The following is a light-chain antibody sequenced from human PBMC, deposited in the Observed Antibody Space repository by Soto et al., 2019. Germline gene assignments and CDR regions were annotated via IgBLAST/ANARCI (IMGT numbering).Light chain of an antibody. J-gene: IGLJ1*01. CDR3: SSYTSSSTYV. CDR1: SSDVGGSNG. CDR2: DVS. Sequence: QSVLTQPSSVSGSPGQSIAISCTGTSSDVGGSNGVSWYQQPPGTAPKLIIYDVSNRPSGVPDRFSGSKSGNTASLIISGLQAEDEGDYYCSSYTSSSTYVFGTGTKVTV. V-gene: IGLV2-18*02.